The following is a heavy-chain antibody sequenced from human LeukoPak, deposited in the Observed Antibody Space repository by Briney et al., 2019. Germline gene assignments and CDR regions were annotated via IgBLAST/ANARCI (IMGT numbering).Heavy chain of an antibody. J-gene: IGHJ4*02. D-gene: IGHD6-13*01. V-gene: IGHV4-4*09. CDR2: IYTSGST. CDR3: ARIPSGTGIAARIDY. CDR1: GGSITSYY. Sequence: SETLSLTCTVSGGSITSYYWSWIRQPPGKGLEWIGYIYTSGSTNYNPSLKSRVTISVDTSKNQFSLKLSPVTAADTAVYYCARIPSGTGIAARIDYWGQGTLVTVSS.